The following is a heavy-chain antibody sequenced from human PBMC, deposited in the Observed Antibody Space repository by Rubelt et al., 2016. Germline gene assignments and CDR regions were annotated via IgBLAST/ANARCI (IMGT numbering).Heavy chain of an antibody. CDR3: ASLIFAVGREKKTNYSMDV. D-gene: IGHD3-9*01. CDR1: GFTFSSYA. Sequence: RLSCAASGFTFSSYAMHWVRQAPGKGLEWVAVISYDGSNKYYADSVKGRFTISRDNSKNTLYLQMNSLRAEDTAVYYCASLIFAVGREKKTNYSMDVWGQGTTVTVSS. V-gene: IGHV3-30*04. J-gene: IGHJ6*02. CDR2: ISYDGSNK.